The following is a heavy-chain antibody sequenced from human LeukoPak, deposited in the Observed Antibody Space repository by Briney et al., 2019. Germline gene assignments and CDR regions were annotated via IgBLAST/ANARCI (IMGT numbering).Heavy chain of an antibody. D-gene: IGHD5-18*01. V-gene: IGHV3-74*01. CDR3: ARADTAMVYGYFDY. CDR1: GFTFSSYW. CDR2: INSDGSST. Sequence: GGSLRLSCAASGFTFSSYWMHWVRQAPGKGLVWVSRINSDGSSTSYADSVKGRFTISRVNAKNTLYLQMNSLRAEDTAVYYCARADTAMVYGYFDYWGQGTLVTVSS. J-gene: IGHJ4*02.